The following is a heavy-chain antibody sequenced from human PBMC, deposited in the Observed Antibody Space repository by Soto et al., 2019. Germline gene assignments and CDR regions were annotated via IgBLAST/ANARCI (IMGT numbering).Heavy chain of an antibody. Sequence: QVQLVQSGAEVKKPGASVKVSCKASGYTFTGYYMHWVRQAPGQGLEWMGWINPNSGGTNYAQKFQGWVTMTRDTSISTAYMELSRLRSDDTAVYYCARGRWIQLWARDYYYYGMDVWGQGTTVTVSS. D-gene: IGHD5-18*01. CDR1: GYTFTGYY. J-gene: IGHJ6*02. CDR2: INPNSGGT. V-gene: IGHV1-2*04. CDR3: ARGRWIQLWARDYYYYGMDV.